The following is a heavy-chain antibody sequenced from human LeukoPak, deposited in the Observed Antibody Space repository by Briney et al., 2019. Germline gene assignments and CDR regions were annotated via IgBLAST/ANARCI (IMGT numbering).Heavy chain of an antibody. CDR2: ISSSSSYI. Sequence: PGGSLRLSCAASGFTFSSYSMNWVRQAPGKGLEWVSSISSSSSYIYYADSVKGRFTISRDNAKNSLYLQMNSLRAEDTAVYYCATDRPHDYGDYPEYFQHWGQGTLVTVSS. J-gene: IGHJ1*01. CDR3: ATDRPHDYGDYPEYFQH. CDR1: GFTFSSYS. V-gene: IGHV3-21*01. D-gene: IGHD4-17*01.